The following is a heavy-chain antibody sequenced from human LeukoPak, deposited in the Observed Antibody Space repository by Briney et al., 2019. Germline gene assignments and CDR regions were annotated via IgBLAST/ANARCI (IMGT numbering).Heavy chain of an antibody. CDR3: ARDLMYCDTMSCYDGDFDY. V-gene: IGHV1-69*05. Sequence: ASVKVSCKASGGTFSSYAISWVRQAPGQGLEWMGGIIPIFGTANYAQKFQGRVTITTDESTSTAYMELSSLRSEDTAVYYCARDLMYCDTMSCYDGDFDYWGQGSLVTVSS. CDR1: GGTFSSYA. J-gene: IGHJ4*02. D-gene: IGHD2-2*01. CDR2: IIPIFGTA.